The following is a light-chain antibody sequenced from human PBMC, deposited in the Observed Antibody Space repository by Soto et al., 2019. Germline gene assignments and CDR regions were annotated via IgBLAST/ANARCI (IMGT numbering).Light chain of an antibody. J-gene: IGKJ1*01. CDR2: GAS. CDR1: QSVSNN. CDR3: HQYGYSPPT. V-gene: IGKV3-20*01. Sequence: EIVMTQSPATLSVSPGERATLSCRASQSVSNNLAWYQQQPGQAPRLLIYGASTTASGIPDRFSGSGSGTDFTLTISRLEPEDFAVYYCHQYGYSPPTFGQGTKVDIK.